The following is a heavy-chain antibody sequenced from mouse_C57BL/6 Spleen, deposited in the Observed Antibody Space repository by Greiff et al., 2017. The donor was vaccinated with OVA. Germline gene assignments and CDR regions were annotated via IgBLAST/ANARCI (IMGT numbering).Heavy chain of an antibody. Sequence: VQLQQSGAELVRPGASVTLSCKASGYTFTDYEMHWVKQTPVHGLEWIGAIDPETGGTAYNQKFKGKAILTADKSSSTAYMELRSLTSEDSAVYYCTREGIYSYFDVWGTGTTVTVSS. CDR1: GYTFTDYE. V-gene: IGHV1-15*01. CDR2: IDPETGGT. CDR3: TREGIYSYFDV. J-gene: IGHJ1*03.